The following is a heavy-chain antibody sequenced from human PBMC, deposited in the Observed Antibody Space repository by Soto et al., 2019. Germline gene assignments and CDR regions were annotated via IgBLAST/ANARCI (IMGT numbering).Heavy chain of an antibody. D-gene: IGHD3-16*01. V-gene: IGHV1-18*01. J-gene: IGHJ6*02. CDR3: VMVDNYVTPTPQDV. Sequence: QVQLVQSGDEVKKPGASVKVSCKASGYIFVTMVSPGCDRPQDKGLSGWDGSALTLVTHTSATKVQGRLTMTTDTSTSTAYMDLGSLTSDDTAVYYCVMVDNYVTPTPQDVWGQGTTVTVSS. CDR1: GYIFVTMV. CDR2: SALTLVT.